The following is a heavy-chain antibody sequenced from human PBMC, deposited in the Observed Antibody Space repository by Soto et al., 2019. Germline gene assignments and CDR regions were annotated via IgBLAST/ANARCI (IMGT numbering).Heavy chain of an antibody. Sequence: QVQLVQSGAEVKRPGSSVKGSCKASGDTFSFYSINWVRPAPGLGLEWMGRVNPILSMSNYAHRFQGRVTMTADKSTSTAYMELSGLRSEDTAMYYCATSYGSGYRDFDYWGQGALVTVSS. CDR1: GDTFSFYS. CDR2: VNPILSMS. CDR3: ATSYGSGYRDFDY. V-gene: IGHV1-69*04. J-gene: IGHJ4*02. D-gene: IGHD3-10*01.